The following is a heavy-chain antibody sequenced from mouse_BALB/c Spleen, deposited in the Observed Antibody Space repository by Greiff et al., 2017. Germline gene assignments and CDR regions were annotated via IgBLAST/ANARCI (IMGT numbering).Heavy chain of an antibody. CDR1: GFTFSSYG. J-gene: IGHJ4*01. Sequence: EVKLVESGGGLVQPGGSLKLSCAASGFTFSSYGMSWVRQTPDKRLELVATINSNGGSTYYPDSVKGRFTISRDNAKNTLYLQMSSLKSEDTAMYYCARDIYYGNYYAMDYWGQGTSVTVSS. CDR3: ARDIYYGNYYAMDY. D-gene: IGHD2-1*01. V-gene: IGHV5-6-3*01. CDR2: INSNGGST.